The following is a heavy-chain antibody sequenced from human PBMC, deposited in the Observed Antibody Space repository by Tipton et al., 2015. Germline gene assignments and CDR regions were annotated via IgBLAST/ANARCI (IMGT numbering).Heavy chain of an antibody. V-gene: IGHV4-30-4*01. CDR3: ARWNFFAWYFDL. J-gene: IGHJ2*01. D-gene: IGHD2/OR15-2a*01. Sequence: TLSLTCTVSGGSITIGVYYWSWIRQPPGKGLEWIELIYYSGTTYYNPSLNSRVTISMDTSKRQFSLNLSSVTAADTAVYYCARWNFFAWYFDLWGRGTLVTVSS. CDR1: GGSITIGVYY. CDR2: IYYSGTT.